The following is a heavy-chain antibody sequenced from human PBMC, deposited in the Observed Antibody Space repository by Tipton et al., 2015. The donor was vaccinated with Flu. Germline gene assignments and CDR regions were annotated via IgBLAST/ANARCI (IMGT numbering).Heavy chain of an antibody. CDR3: ARDVGYNYGLDV. Sequence: TLSLTCSVSGESITSGKYYWSWIRQHPGKGLDWIGSFYYSGTTYYSPSLKSRVSISVDTSKNQLSLRLTSVTVADMAFYYCARDVGYNYGLDVWGQGTTVTVSS. D-gene: IGHD5-24*01. V-gene: IGHV4-31*03. J-gene: IGHJ6*02. CDR2: FYYSGTT. CDR1: GESITSGKYY.